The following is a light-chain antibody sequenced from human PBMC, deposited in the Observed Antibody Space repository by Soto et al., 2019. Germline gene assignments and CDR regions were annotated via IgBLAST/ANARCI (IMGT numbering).Light chain of an antibody. CDR3: QQYNSYY. J-gene: IGKJ4*01. CDR2: DDS. Sequence: DIQMTQSPSTLSSSVGARVTLTCRASQNINTWLAWYQQKPGKAPKLLIYDDSSLESGAPSRFSGSGSGTEVPLTISILQPADFSTYYCQQYNSYYFGGGTKVDIQ. V-gene: IGKV1-5*01. CDR1: QNINTW.